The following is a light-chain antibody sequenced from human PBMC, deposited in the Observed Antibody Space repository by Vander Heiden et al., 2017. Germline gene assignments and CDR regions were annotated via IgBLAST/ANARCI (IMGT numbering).Light chain of an antibody. CDR1: ESVSNY. CDR3: HQRSSWPLT. V-gene: IGKV3-11*01. CDR2: DAS. Sequence: DIVLTQSPATLSLSPGERASLSCWASESVSNYLAWFQQKPGQPPRLLISDASNRTTGVPARFSGSWSRTDFTLTISSLEPEDIAVYYCHQRSSWPLTFGGGTKVEIK. J-gene: IGKJ4*01.